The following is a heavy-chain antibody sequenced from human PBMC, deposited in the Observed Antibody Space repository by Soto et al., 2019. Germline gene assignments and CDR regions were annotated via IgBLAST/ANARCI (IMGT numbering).Heavy chain of an antibody. J-gene: IGHJ3*02. Sequence: ASVKVSCKTSGYTFTSHGISWVRQAPGQGLEWMGIINPSGGSTSYAQKFQGRVTMTRDTSTSAVYMELSSLRSEDTAVYYCARRRLMVPGAFDIWGQGTMVTVS. CDR2: INPSGGST. CDR3: ARRRLMVPGAFDI. CDR1: GYTFTSHG. D-gene: IGHD2-8*01. V-gene: IGHV1-46*03.